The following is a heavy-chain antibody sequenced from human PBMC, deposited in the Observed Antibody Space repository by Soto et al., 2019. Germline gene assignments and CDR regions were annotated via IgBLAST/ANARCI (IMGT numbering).Heavy chain of an antibody. D-gene: IGHD1-20*01. J-gene: IGHJ6*03. CDR2: ISYTGST. V-gene: IGHV4-31*03. CDR3: ARGYGYYYYMDV. CDR1: GDSLNSGSFY. Sequence: PSETLSLTCTVSGDSLNSGSFYWTWIRHHPEKGLEWIGFISYTGSTDQSPSLKSRVSISVDTSKNPFSLNLTSVTAADTAVYYCARGYGYYYYMDVWGKGTTVTVSS.